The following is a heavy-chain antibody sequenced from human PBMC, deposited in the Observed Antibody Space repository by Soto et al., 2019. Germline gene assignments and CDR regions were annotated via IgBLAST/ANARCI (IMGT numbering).Heavy chain of an antibody. CDR1: GFTFSSYS. Sequence: GGSLRLSCAASGFTFSSYSMNWVRQAPGKGLEWVSSISSSSSYIYYADSVKGRFTISRDNAKNSLYLQMNSLRAEDTAVYYCARQQGSGVVPAAIRDYGDYYYYGMDVWGQGTTVTVSS. D-gene: IGHD2-2*02. J-gene: IGHJ6*02. CDR3: ARQQGSGVVPAAIRDYGDYYYYGMDV. V-gene: IGHV3-21*01. CDR2: ISSSSSYI.